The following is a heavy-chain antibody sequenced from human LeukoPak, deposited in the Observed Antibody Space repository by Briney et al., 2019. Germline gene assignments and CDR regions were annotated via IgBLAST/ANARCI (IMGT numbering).Heavy chain of an antibody. D-gene: IGHD6-25*01. CDR1: GFTFSSYA. CDR2: ISGSGYST. J-gene: IGHJ4*02. Sequence: GGSLRLSCTASGFTFSSYAMSWVRQAPGKGLEWVSIISGSGYSTYYADSVKGRFTISRDNSKNTLYLQMNSLRAEDTAIYYCAKVLGMYGSSGYAWYFDYWGQGTLVTVSS. CDR3: AKVLGMYGSSGYAWYFDY. V-gene: IGHV3-23*01.